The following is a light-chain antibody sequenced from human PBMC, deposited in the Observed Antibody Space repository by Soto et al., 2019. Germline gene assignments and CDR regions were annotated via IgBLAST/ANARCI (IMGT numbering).Light chain of an antibody. CDR3: QQYGSSPWT. CDR2: GAS. V-gene: IGKV3-20*01. J-gene: IGKJ1*01. CDR1: QSVSSSY. Sequence: EIVLTQSPGTLSLSPGERATLSCRPSQSVSSSYLAWYQQKPGQAPRPLIYGASSRAIGIPDRFSGSGSGTDFTLTISRLEPEDFAVYYCQQYGSSPWTFGQGTKVEIK.